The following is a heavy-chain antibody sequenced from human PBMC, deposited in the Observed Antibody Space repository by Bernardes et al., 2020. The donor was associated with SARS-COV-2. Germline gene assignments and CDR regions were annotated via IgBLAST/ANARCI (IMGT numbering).Heavy chain of an antibody. CDR2: ISSSGGTI. CDR3: ARGPSPQFGFLEWLPGGGVDAFDI. CDR1: GFTFSSYE. D-gene: IGHD3-3*01. J-gene: IGHJ3*02. V-gene: IGHV3-48*03. Sequence: GGSLRLSCAASGFTFSSYEMNWVRQAPGKGLEWVSYISSSGGTIYYADSVKGRFTISRDNAKNSLYLQMNSLRAEDTAVYYCARGPSPQFGFLEWLPGGGVDAFDIWGQGTMVTVSS.